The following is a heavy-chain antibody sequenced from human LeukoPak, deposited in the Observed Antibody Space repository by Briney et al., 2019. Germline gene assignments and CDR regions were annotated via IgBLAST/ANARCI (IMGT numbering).Heavy chain of an antibody. CDR1: GFTFSSYA. CDR2: ISYDGSNK. D-gene: IGHD1-1*01. Sequence: QSGGSLRLSCAASGFTFSSYAMHWVRQAPGKGLEWVAVISYDGSNKYYADSVKGRFTISRDNSKNTLYLQMNSLRAEDTAVYYCVKLEFGWGQGTLVTVSS. CDR3: VKLEFG. J-gene: IGHJ4*02. V-gene: IGHV3-30-3*01.